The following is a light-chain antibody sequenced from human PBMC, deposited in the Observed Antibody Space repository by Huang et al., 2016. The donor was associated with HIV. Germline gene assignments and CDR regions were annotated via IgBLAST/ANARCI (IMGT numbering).Light chain of an antibody. V-gene: IGKV2-30*01. Sequence: DVVMTQSPLSLPVTHGQPASISCRSNESLAYSDGNTYLNWFHQIPGQSPRRLIYKVSQRDSGAPDRFSGTGSGADFTLKISRVEAEDSGVYYCMQGRHWPWTFGQGTKVEI. CDR2: KVS. J-gene: IGKJ1*01. CDR3: MQGRHWPWT. CDR1: ESLAYSDGNTY.